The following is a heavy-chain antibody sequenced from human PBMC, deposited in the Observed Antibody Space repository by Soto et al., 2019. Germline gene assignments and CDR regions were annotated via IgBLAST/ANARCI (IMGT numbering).Heavy chain of an antibody. CDR1: GYTLTELS. CDR2: FDPEDGET. Sequence: ASVKGACKVSGYTLTELSMHWVRQAPGKGLGWMGGFDPEDGETIYAQKFQGRVTMTEDTSTDTAYMELSSLRSEDTAVYYCATSYGKDYYKYMLVWRNAPTVSVPS. J-gene: IGHJ6*03. D-gene: IGHD3-16*01. CDR3: ATSYGKDYYKYMLV. V-gene: IGHV1-24*01.